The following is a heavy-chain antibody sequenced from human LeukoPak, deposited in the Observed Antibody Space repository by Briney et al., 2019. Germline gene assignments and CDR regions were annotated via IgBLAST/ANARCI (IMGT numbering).Heavy chain of an antibody. CDR1: RYTFTDYY. CDR3: AREAGDNAYNV. Sequence: ASVKVSCKASRYTFTDYYMHWVRRAPGQGLEWMGWINPKSGETSYEQNFQGRVTMTTGTSITTAYMELSRLRSDDTAVYYCAREAGDNAYNVWGQGTMVTVSS. D-gene: IGHD7-27*01. J-gene: IGHJ3*01. V-gene: IGHV1-2*02. CDR2: INPKSGET.